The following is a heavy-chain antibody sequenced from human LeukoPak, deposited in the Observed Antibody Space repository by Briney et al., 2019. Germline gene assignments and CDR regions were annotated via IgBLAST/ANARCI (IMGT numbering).Heavy chain of an antibody. V-gene: IGHV3-23*01. CDR3: AKARDFDFWSGYSNWFDP. CDR2: ISGSDSST. Sequence: PGGSLRLSCAASGFTFSTYAMIWVRQAPGKGLEWVSGISGSDSSTYSADSVKGRILISRDNSKNTLYLQMNGLRAEDTAVYYCAKARDFDFWSGYSNWFDPWGQGTLVTVSS. J-gene: IGHJ5*02. CDR1: GFTFSTYA. D-gene: IGHD3-3*01.